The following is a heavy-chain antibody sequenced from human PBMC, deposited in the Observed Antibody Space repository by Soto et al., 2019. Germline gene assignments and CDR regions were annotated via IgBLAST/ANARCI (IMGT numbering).Heavy chain of an antibody. D-gene: IGHD6-6*01. CDR2: INPNSGGT. CDR1: GYTFTGYY. Sequence: ASVKVSCKASGYTFTGYYMHWVRQAPGQGLEWMGWINPNSGGTNYAQKFQGRFTMTRDTSISTAYMELRRLRSDDTAVYYCARGQSRSSGKLPQYYYYGMDVWGQGTTVTVSS. J-gene: IGHJ6*02. V-gene: IGHV1-2*02. CDR3: ARGQSRSSGKLPQYYYYGMDV.